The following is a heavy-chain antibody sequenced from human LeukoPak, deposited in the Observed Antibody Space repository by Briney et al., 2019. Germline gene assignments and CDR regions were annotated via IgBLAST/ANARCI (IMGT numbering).Heavy chain of an antibody. CDR1: GGSISTYY. D-gene: IGHD3-10*01. CDR2: IYHSGIT. J-gene: IGHJ4*02. CDR3: ARFVYGSGSYSMRGPFDY. V-gene: IGHV4-59*08. Sequence: SETLSLTCTVSGGSISTYYWSWIRQPPGKGLEWIGYIYHSGITNYSPPLKSRVTISVDTSKSQFSLKLSSVTAADTAMYYCARFVYGSGSYSMRGPFDYWGQGTLVTVSS.